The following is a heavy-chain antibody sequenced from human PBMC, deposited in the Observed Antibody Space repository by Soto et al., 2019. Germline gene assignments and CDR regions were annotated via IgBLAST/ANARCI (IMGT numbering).Heavy chain of an antibody. CDR2: MNPHSGDT. D-gene: IGHD3-9*01. V-gene: IGHV1-8*01. CDR1: GYTFTTYE. J-gene: IGHJ6*03. Sequence: ASVKVSCKASGYTFTTYEINWVRQATGQGLEWMGWMNPHSGDTGLAQQFQGRVTMTRNTSITTAYMEVSSLRSGDTAVYYCTTGLPGYEMLTNHPYVMDHW. CDR3: TTGLPGYEMLTNHPYVMDH.